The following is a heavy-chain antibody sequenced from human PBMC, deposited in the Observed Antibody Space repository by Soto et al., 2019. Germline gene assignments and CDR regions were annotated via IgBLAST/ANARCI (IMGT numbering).Heavy chain of an antibody. CDR1: GGNVGSGSCY. D-gene: IGHD3-3*01. CDR3: ARIPLNYDFWSGPYFHYYYYGMDV. CDR2: IYYSGST. J-gene: IGHJ6*02. Sequence: TCTVFGGNVGSGSCYWSWIRQPPGKGLEWIGYIYYSGSTNYNPSLKSRVTISVDTSKNQFSLKLSSVTAADTAVYYCARIPLNYDFWSGPYFHYYYYGMDVWGQGNTVTVSS. V-gene: IGHV4-61*01.